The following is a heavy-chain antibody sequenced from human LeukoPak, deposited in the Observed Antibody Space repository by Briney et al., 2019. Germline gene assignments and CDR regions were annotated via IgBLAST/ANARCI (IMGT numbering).Heavy chain of an antibody. CDR3: AELTSMVEQY. V-gene: IGHV3-74*01. J-gene: IGHJ4*02. D-gene: IGHD3-10*01. CDR1: GLTLSSYW. CDR2: INSDGSST. Sequence: PGGSLRLSCAASGLTLSSYWMHWVRQAPGKGLVWVSRINSDGSSTRYADSVKGRFTTSRDNAKNTLYLQMNSLRAEDTAVYYCAELTSMVEQYWGQGTLVTVSS.